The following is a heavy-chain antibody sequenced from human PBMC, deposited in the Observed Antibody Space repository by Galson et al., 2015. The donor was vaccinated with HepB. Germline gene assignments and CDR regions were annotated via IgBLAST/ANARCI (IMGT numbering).Heavy chain of an antibody. CDR2: IDWDDGK. J-gene: IGHJ4*02. D-gene: IGHD6-19*01. CDR3: ARIRDSSGWKYYFDH. V-gene: IGHV2-70*01. Sequence: PALVKPTQTVTLTCTFSGFSLNTRGMCVSWIRQSPGKALEWLALIDWDDGKYYSTSLKTRLTISKDTSKNQVGLTMTNMDPVDTATYYCARIRDSSGWKYYFDHWGQGTLVTVSS. CDR1: GFSLNTRGMC.